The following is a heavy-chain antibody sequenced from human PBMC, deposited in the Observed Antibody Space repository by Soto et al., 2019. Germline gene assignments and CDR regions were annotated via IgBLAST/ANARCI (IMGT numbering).Heavy chain of an antibody. J-gene: IGHJ6*03. Sequence: PGGYLRLSCAASGFTFSSYSMNWVRQAPGKGLEWVSYISSSSSTIYYADSVKGRFTISRDNAKNSLYLQMNSLRAEDTAVYYCARDLAHWGYYYMDVWGQGTTVTVSS. V-gene: IGHV3-48*01. CDR1: GFTFSSYS. CDR2: ISSSSSTI. D-gene: IGHD3-16*01. CDR3: ARDLAHWGYYYMDV.